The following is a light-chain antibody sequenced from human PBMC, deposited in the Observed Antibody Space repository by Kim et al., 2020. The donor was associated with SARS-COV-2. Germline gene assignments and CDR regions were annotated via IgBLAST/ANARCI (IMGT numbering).Light chain of an antibody. Sequence: SYELTQPPSVSVSPGQTARITCSGDALPKQYAYWYQQKPGQAPVLVIYKDSERPSGIPERFSGSSSGTTVTLTISGVQAEDEADYYCQSADSSGTSLTLVFGGGTQLTVL. CDR3: QSADSSGTSLTLV. V-gene: IGLV3-25*03. J-gene: IGLJ3*02. CDR1: ALPKQY. CDR2: KDS.